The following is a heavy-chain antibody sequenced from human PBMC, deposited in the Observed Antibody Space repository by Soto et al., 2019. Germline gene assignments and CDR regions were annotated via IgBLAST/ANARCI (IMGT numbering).Heavy chain of an antibody. CDR1: GGSISSSNW. D-gene: IGHD1-26*01. CDR2: INHSGST. J-gene: IGHJ5*02. V-gene: IGHV4-4*02. Sequence: SETLSLTCAVSGGSISSSNWWSWVRQPPGKGLEWIGEINHSGSTNYNPSLKSRVTISVDTSKNQFSLRSLRSDDTAVYHCARVVGALGHWFDPWGQGTLVTVS. CDR3: ARVVGALGHWFDP.